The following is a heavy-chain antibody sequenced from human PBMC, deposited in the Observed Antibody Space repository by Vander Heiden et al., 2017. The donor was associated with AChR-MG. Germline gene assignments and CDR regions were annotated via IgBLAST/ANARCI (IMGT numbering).Heavy chain of an antibody. CDR2: IIPIFGTA. J-gene: IGHJ6*02. D-gene: IGHD2-2*01. CDR1: GGTFSSYA. V-gene: IGHV1-69*06. CDR3: ARGYCSSTSCYLVGVSRPNYYGMDV. Sequence: QVQLVQSGAEVKKPGSSVKVSCKASGGTFSSYAISWVRQAPGQGLEWMGGIIPIFGTANYAQKFQGRVTITADKSTSTAYMELSSLRSEDTAVYYCARGYCSSTSCYLVGVSRPNYYGMDVWGQGTTVTVSS.